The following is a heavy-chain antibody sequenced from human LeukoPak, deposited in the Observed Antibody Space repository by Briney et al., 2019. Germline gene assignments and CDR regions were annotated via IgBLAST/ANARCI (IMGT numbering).Heavy chain of an antibody. CDR2: ISSNGGST. CDR3: ATRLCSSSGCRAYSHFSLDI. D-gene: IGHD2-2*01. V-gene: IGHV3-64*01. CDR1: GFTFSSYA. J-gene: IGHJ6*03. Sequence: GRSLRLSCAASGFTFSSYAMHWVRQAPGKGLEYVSAISSNGGSTYYANSVKGRFTISRDNSKNTLYLQMGSLRAEDMAVYYCATRLCSSSGCRAYSHFSLDIWGRGTTVTVSS.